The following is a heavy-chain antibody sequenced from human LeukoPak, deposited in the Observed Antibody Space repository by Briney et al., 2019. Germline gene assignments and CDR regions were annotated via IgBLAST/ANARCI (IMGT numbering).Heavy chain of an antibody. CDR1: GGSISSYY. CDR2: IYYSGST. CDR3: ARDREGIQDY. V-gene: IGHV4-59*01. D-gene: IGHD6-13*01. J-gene: IGHJ4*02. Sequence: PSETLSLTCTVSGGSISSYYWSWIRQPPGKGLEWIGYIYYSGSTNYNPSLKSRVTISVDTPKNQFSLKLSSVTAADTAVYYCARDREGIQDYWGQGTLVTVSS.